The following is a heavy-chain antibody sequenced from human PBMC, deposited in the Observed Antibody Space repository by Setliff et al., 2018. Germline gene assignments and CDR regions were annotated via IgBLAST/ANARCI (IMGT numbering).Heavy chain of an antibody. V-gene: IGHV4-39*07. CDR2: IYYSGST. Sequence: PSETLSLTCSVSGGSISSSSYYWGWIRQPPGKGLEWIGSIYYSGSTYYNPSLKSRVTISVDTSKNQFSLKLSSVTAADTAVYYCARGSQYYNFWSGYHLDYYYYYMDVWGKGTTVTVSS. J-gene: IGHJ6*03. CDR1: GGSISSSSYY. CDR3: ARGSQYYNFWSGYHLDYYYYYMDV. D-gene: IGHD3-3*01.